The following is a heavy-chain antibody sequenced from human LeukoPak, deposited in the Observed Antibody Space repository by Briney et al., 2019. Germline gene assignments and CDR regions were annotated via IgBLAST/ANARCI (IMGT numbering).Heavy chain of an antibody. Sequence: GGSLRLSCAASGFTFSTYCMHWVRQPPGKGLVWVSQICTDETTIRNADSVKGRFTISRDNAKNTLYLQMNSLRAEDTAVYYCAKGLTIFGVVIEYYFDYWGQGTLVTVSS. CDR1: GFTFSTYC. CDR2: ICTDETTI. CDR3: AKGLTIFGVVIEYYFDY. J-gene: IGHJ4*02. D-gene: IGHD3-3*01. V-gene: IGHV3-74*01.